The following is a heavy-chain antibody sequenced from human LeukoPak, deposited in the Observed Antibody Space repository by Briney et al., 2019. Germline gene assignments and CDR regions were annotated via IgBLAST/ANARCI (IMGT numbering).Heavy chain of an antibody. CDR2: INHSGST. V-gene: IGHV4-34*01. Sequence: PSETLSLTCAVYGGSFSGYYWSWIRQPPGKGLEWIGEINHSGSTNYNPSLKSRVTISVDTSKNQFSLKLSTVTAADTAVYYCARGHCGSASCYYYFDYWGQGTLVTVSS. D-gene: IGHD2-2*01. J-gene: IGHJ4*02. CDR1: GGSFSGYY. CDR3: ARGHCGSASCYYYFDY.